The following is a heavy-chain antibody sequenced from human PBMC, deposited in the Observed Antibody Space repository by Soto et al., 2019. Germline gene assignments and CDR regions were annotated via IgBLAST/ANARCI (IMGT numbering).Heavy chain of an antibody. D-gene: IGHD3-16*02. Sequence: GASVKVSCKASGYTFTSYGISWVRQAPGQGLEWMGWISAYNGNTNYAQKLQGRVTMTTDISTSTAYMELRSLRSDDTAVYYCARFGGVIVIKSEYYYYGMDVWGQGTTVTVSS. CDR2: ISAYNGNT. J-gene: IGHJ6*02. CDR1: GYTFTSYG. V-gene: IGHV1-18*01. CDR3: ARFGGVIVIKSEYYYYGMDV.